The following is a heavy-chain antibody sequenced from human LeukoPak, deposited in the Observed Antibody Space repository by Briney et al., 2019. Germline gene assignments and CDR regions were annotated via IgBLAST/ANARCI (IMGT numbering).Heavy chain of an antibody. Sequence: GGSLRLSCVASGFTFNNNWMHWVRQAPGKGLEWVSLISWDGGSTYYADSVKGRFTISRDNSKNSLYLQMNSLRTEDTALYYCAKAARAVAGEWWFDPWGQGTLVTVSS. CDR3: AKAARAVAGEWWFDP. CDR1: GFTFNNNW. D-gene: IGHD6-19*01. J-gene: IGHJ5*02. CDR2: ISWDGGST. V-gene: IGHV3-43*01.